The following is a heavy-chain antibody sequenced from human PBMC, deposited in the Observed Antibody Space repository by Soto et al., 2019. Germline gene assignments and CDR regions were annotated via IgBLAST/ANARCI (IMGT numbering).Heavy chain of an antibody. Sequence: AVYGGSFSGYYWSWIRQPPGKGLEWIGEINHSGSTNYNPSLKSRVTISVDTSKNQFSLRAEDTAVYYCARDMMNYYDSLGYWGQGTLVTVSS. J-gene: IGHJ4*02. CDR2: INHSGST. D-gene: IGHD3-22*01. CDR1: GGSFSGYY. CDR3: ARDMMNYYDSLGY. V-gene: IGHV4-34*01.